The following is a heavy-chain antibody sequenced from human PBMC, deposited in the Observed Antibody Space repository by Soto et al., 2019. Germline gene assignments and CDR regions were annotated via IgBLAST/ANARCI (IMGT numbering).Heavy chain of an antibody. CDR3: ARVPYCSSSSCYSYFDS. J-gene: IGHJ4*02. CDR1: GFTLSNYW. Sequence: EVQLVESGGGLVQPGGSLRLSCAASGFTLSNYWMHWAGQAPGKGLVWVSRISSDGSSTNYADSVKGRFTISRDNAKNTLHLQMNSQRAEYTAVYYCARVPYCSSSSCYSYFDSWGQGTLVTVSS. D-gene: IGHD2-2*01. CDR2: ISSDGSST. V-gene: IGHV3-74*01.